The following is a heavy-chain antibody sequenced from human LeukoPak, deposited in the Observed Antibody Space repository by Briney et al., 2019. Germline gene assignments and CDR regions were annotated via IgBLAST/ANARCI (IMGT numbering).Heavy chain of an antibody. CDR3: AREGSGGDSRRNHDAFDI. CDR1: GYTFTGYY. J-gene: IGHJ3*02. CDR2: INPHSGGT. V-gene: IGHV1-2*02. D-gene: IGHD2-21*02. Sequence: GASVKVSCKASGYTFTGYYMHWVRQAPGQGLAWMGWINPHSGGTNYAQNFQGRVTMTRDTSISTAYMELSSLRYDDTAVYYCAREGSGGDSRRNHDAFDIWGQGTMVTVSS.